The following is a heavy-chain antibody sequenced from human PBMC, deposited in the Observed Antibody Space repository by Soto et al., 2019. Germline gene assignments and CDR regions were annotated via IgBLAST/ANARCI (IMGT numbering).Heavy chain of an antibody. J-gene: IGHJ5*02. CDR1: GDTFTSYY. Sequence: GASVKVSCKAPGDTFTSYYLNWVRQAPGQGLEWMGVINPHGGSTKYAQKFQGRVTMTRDTSASTAYMELSSLRSEDTAVYYCARDRSGAARLNWFDPWGQGTLVTVSS. V-gene: IGHV1-46*01. CDR3: ARDRSGAARLNWFDP. D-gene: IGHD6-6*01. CDR2: INPHGGST.